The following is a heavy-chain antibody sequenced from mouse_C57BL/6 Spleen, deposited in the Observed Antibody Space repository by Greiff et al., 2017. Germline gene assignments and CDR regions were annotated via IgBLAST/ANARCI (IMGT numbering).Heavy chain of an antibody. Sequence: EVKLEESGPGLVKPSQSLSLTCSVTGYSITSGYYWNWIRQFPGNKLEWMGYISYDGSNNYNPSLKNRISITRDTSKNQFFLKLNSVTTEDTATYYCARGAYGSSYDWYFDVWGTGTTVTVSS. D-gene: IGHD1-1*01. CDR3: ARGAYGSSYDWYFDV. CDR1: GYSITSGYY. CDR2: ISYDGSN. J-gene: IGHJ1*03. V-gene: IGHV3-6*01.